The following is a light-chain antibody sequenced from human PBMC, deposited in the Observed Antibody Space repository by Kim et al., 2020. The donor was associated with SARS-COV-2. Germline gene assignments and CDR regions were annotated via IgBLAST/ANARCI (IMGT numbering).Light chain of an antibody. CDR3: QQYENVPVT. J-gene: IGKJ5*01. CDR2: DAA. CDR1: HDINNY. Sequence: ASGADRVTITCQAGHDINNYLNWYQQKPGKAPKVLIYDAANLETGVPLRFSRSGAGTDFTFTISSLRPEDIATYYCQQYENVPVTFGQGTRLEIK. V-gene: IGKV1-33*01.